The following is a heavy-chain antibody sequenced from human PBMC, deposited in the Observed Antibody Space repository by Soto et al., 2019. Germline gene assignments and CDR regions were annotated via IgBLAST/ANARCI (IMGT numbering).Heavy chain of an antibody. CDR1: GGSSSSSSYY. CDR3: ARGGGLDHYYYYGMDV. CDR2: IYYSGST. Sequence: SETLSLTCTVSGGSSSSSSYYWGWIRQPPGKGLEWIGSIYYSGSTYYNPSLKSRVTISGDTSKNQFSLKLSSVTAADTAVYYCARGGGLDHYYYYGMDVWGQGTTVTVSS. D-gene: IGHD3-16*01. V-gene: IGHV4-39*01. J-gene: IGHJ6*02.